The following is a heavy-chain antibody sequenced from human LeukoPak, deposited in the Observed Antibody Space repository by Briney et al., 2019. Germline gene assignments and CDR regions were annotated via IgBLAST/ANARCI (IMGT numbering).Heavy chain of an antibody. D-gene: IGHD6-25*01. V-gene: IGHV1-69*13. J-gene: IGHJ6*03. Sequence: GASVKVSCKASGYTFTSYGISWVRQAPGQGLEWMGGIIPIFGTANYAQKFQGRVTITADESTSTAYMELSSLRSEDTAVYYCARDGSSGGDYYYMDVWGKGTTVTISS. CDR1: GYTFTSYG. CDR3: ARDGSSGGDYYYMDV. CDR2: IIPIFGTA.